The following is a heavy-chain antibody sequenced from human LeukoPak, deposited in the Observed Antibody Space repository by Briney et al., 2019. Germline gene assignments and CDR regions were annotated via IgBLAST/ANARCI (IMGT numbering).Heavy chain of an antibody. D-gene: IGHD5-18*01. V-gene: IGHV3-7*01. J-gene: IGHJ4*02. CDR1: GFTFSSYW. Sequence: GGSLRLSCAASGFTFSSYWMSWVRQAPGKGLEWVANIKQDGSEKYYVDSVKGRFTISRDNAKNSLYLQMNSLRAEDTAVYYCARVATGGYSYGYNSKPPYYFDYWGQGTLVTVSS. CDR2: IKQDGSEK. CDR3: ARVATGGYSYGYNSKPPYYFDY.